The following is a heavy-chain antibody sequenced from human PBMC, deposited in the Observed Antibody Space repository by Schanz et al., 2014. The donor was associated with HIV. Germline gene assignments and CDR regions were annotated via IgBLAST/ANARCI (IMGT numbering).Heavy chain of an antibody. CDR2: ISDTGVRT. J-gene: IGHJ6*02. CDR1: GFTFSNYA. CDR3: AKSRGDSWPYGMDV. Sequence: EVQLLESGGGLVQPGGSLRLSCEASGFTFSNYAMSWVRQAPGKGLEWVSGISDTGVRTNYADSVKGRLTISRDNSENTPYLQMNSLRAEDTAVYYCAKSRGDSWPYGMDVWGQGTTVTVSS. V-gene: IGHV3-23*01. D-gene: IGHD4-17*01.